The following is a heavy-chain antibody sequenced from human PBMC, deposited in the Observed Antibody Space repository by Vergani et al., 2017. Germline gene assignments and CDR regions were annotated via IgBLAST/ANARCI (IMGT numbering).Heavy chain of an antibody. D-gene: IGHD3-10*01. V-gene: IGHV3-48*04. Sequence: EVQLVESGGGLVKPGGSLRLSCAASGFTFSKAWMSWVRQAPGKGLEWVSYISSSSSTIYYADSVKGRFTISRDNAKNSLYLQMNSLRAEDTAVYYCAGRLSGAPFDYWGQGTLVTVSS. J-gene: IGHJ4*02. CDR2: ISSSSSTI. CDR3: AGRLSGAPFDY. CDR1: GFTFSKAW.